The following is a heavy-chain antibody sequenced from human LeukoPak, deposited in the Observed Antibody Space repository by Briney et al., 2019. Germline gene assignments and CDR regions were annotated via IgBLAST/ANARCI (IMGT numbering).Heavy chain of an antibody. D-gene: IGHD6-19*01. CDR2: IKQDGSEK. CDR1: GFTFSSYW. J-gene: IGHJ5*02. CDR3: ARGSVRPQQWLVRYNWFDP. Sequence: GGSLRLSCAASGFTFSSYWMSWVRQAPGKGLEWVANIKQDGSEKYYVDSVKGRFTISRDNAKNSLYLQMNSLRAEDTAVYYCARGSVRPQQWLVRYNWFDPWGQGTLVTVSS. V-gene: IGHV3-7*01.